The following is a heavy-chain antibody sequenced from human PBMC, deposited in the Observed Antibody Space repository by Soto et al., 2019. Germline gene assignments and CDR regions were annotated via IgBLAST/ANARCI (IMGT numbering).Heavy chain of an antibody. CDR1: GYTFTSYY. J-gene: IGHJ6*02. CDR2: INPSGGST. D-gene: IGHD3-3*01. Sequence: ASVKVSCKASGYTFTSYYIHWVRQAPGQGLEWMGIINPSGGSTSYAQKFQGRVTMTRDTSTSTVYMELSSLRSEDTAVYYCARGFWSGYSSYYYYGMDVWGQGTTVTVSS. V-gene: IGHV1-46*01. CDR3: ARGFWSGYSSYYYYGMDV.